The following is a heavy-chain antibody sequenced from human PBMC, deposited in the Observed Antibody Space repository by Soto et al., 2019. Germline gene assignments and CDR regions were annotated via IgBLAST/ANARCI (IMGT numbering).Heavy chain of an antibody. Sequence: ASVKVSCKASGYTFTGYYMHWVRQAPGQGLEWMGWINPNSGGTNYAQKFQGWVTMTRDTSISTAYMELSRLRSDDTAVYYCASSTYYDSRFAPWGQGTLVTVSS. V-gene: IGHV1-2*04. CDR1: GYTFTGYY. CDR2: INPNSGGT. D-gene: IGHD3-3*01. CDR3: ASSTYYDSRFAP. J-gene: IGHJ5*02.